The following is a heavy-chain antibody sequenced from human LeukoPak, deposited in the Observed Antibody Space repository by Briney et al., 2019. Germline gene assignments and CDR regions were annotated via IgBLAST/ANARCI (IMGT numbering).Heavy chain of an antibody. J-gene: IGHJ6*04. CDR3: AREDQLERQPSYGMDV. CDR1: GGTFSSYA. CDR2: IIPIFGTA. D-gene: IGHD1-1*01. V-gene: IGHV1-69*06. Sequence: SVKVSCKASGGTFSSYAISWVRQAPGQGLEWMGGIIPIFGTANYAQKFQGRVTITADKSTSTVYMEVSSLRSEDTAVYYCAREDQLERQPSYGMDVWGKGTTVTVSS.